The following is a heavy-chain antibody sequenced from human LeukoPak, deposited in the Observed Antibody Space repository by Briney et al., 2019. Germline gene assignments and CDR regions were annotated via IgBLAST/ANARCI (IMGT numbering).Heavy chain of an antibody. CDR3: ARSVGATTDWFDP. V-gene: IGHV3-33*01. D-gene: IGHD1-26*01. Sequence: GGSLRLSCAASGFTFSSYGMYWVRQAPGKGLERVAVIWYDGSNKYYGDSVRGRFTISRDNSKNMLYLEMNSLRGEDTAVYYCARSVGATTDWFDPWGQGTQVTVSS. CDR2: IWYDGSNK. CDR1: GFTFSSYG. J-gene: IGHJ5*02.